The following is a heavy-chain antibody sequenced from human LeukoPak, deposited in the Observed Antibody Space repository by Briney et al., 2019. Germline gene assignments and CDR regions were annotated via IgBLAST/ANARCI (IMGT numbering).Heavy chain of an antibody. CDR3: ARILLYYYDSSGYFDDAFDI. CDR1: GFTVSSNY. J-gene: IGHJ3*02. V-gene: IGHV3-53*01. Sequence: PGGSLRLSCAASGFTVSSNYMSRVRQAPGKGLEWVSVIYSGGSTYYADSVKGRFTISRDNSKNTLYLQMNSLRAEDTAVYYCARILLYYYDSSGYFDDAFDIWGQGTMVTVSS. CDR2: IYSGGST. D-gene: IGHD3-22*01.